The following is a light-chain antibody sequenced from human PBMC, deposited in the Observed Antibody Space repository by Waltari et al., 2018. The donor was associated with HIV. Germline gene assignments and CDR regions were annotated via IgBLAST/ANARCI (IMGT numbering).Light chain of an antibody. V-gene: IGLV2-14*03. CDR3: ASYGNTDTLVV. CDR2: EVT. CDR1: SSDIGGYNS. J-gene: IGLJ2*01. Sequence: QSALTQPASVSGSPGQSITISCTGTSSDIGGYNSVSWYRQHPGKAPQLLIYEVTHRPSGVSHRFSGSKSGNTASLTISGLQAEDEATFYCASYGNTDTLVVFGGGTRLTVL.